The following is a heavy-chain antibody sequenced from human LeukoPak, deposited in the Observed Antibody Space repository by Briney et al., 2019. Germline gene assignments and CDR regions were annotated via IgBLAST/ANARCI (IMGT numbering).Heavy chain of an antibody. Sequence: ASLRLSCVASGFTFSSYAMTWVRQAPGKGLEWVSAISPSGGTTYYEDSVKGRFTISRDNSKNTVHLQMNSLRAEDTAVYYCANLYGDSSNGMDVWGQGTTVTVSS. J-gene: IGHJ6*02. CDR1: GFTFSSYA. D-gene: IGHD4-17*01. CDR3: ANLYGDSSNGMDV. CDR2: ISPSGGTT. V-gene: IGHV3-23*01.